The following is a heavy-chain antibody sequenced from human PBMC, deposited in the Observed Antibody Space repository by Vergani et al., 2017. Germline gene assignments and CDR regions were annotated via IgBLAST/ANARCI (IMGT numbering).Heavy chain of an antibody. D-gene: IGHD6-19*01. CDR1: GFTFSSYG. V-gene: IGHV3-33*01. J-gene: IGHJ4*02. CDR2: IWYDGSNK. CDR3: ARSRVGSGLLGY. Sequence: QVQLVESGGGVVQPGRSLRLSCAASGFTFSSYGMHWVRQAPGKGLGWVAVIWYDGSNKYYADSVKGRFTISRDNSKNTLYLQMNSLRAEDTAVYYCARSRVGSGLLGYWGQGTLVTVSS.